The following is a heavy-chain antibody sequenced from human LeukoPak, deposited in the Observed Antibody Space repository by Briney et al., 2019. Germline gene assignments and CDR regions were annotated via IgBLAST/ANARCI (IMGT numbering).Heavy chain of an antibody. J-gene: IGHJ6*03. V-gene: IGHV4-39*01. CDR1: GGSISSSSYY. D-gene: IGHD3-16*01. Sequence: SETLSLTCTVSGGSISSSSYYWGWIRQPPGKGLEWIGSIYYSGSTYYNPSLESRVTISVDTSKNQFSLKLSSVTAADTAVYYCARPLTLWGSKDYMDVWGKGTTVTVSS. CDR3: ARPLTLWGSKDYMDV. CDR2: IYYSGST.